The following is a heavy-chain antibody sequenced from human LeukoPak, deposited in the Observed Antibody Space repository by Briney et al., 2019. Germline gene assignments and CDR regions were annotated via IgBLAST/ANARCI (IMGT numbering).Heavy chain of an antibody. CDR2: IWYDGSNK. J-gene: IGHJ4*02. V-gene: IGHV3-33*01. D-gene: IGHD1-26*01. CDR3: ARDGMVGAPRRSYFDY. Sequence: GGSLRLSCAASGFTFSSYGMHWVRQAPGKGLEWVAVIWYDGSNKYYADSMKGRFTISRDNSKNTLYLQMNSLRAEDTAVYYCARDGMVGAPRRSYFDYWGQGTLVTVSS. CDR1: GFTFSSYG.